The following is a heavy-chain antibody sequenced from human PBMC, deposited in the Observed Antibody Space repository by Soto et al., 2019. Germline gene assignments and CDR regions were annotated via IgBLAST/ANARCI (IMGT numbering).Heavy chain of an antibody. V-gene: IGHV1-18*01. Sequence: QVQLVQSGAEVKKPGASVKVSCKASGYTFTSYGISWVRQAPGQGLEWMGWISTYNGNTNFTQKLQGRVTMXXDXSXXTAYMELRSLRSDDTAVYYCARDREYNWNYNWFDPWGQGTLVTVSS. D-gene: IGHD1-7*01. CDR2: ISTYNGNT. CDR1: GYTFTSYG. CDR3: ARDREYNWNYNWFDP. J-gene: IGHJ5*02.